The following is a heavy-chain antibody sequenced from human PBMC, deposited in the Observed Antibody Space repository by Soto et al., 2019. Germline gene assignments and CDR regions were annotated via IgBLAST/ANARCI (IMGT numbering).Heavy chain of an antibody. CDR1: GGSISSGGYY. Sequence: TLSLTCTVSGGSISSGGYYWSWIRQHPGKGLEWIGYIYYSGSTYYNPSLKSRVTISVDTSKNQFSLKLSSVTAADTAVYYCARSPLLDYGDYEWYYYYGMDVWGQGTTVTVSS. CDR2: IYYSGST. CDR3: ARSPLLDYGDYEWYYYYGMDV. J-gene: IGHJ6*02. D-gene: IGHD4-17*01. V-gene: IGHV4-31*03.